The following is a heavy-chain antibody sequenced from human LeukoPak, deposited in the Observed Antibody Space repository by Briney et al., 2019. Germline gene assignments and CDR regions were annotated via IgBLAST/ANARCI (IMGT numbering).Heavy chain of an antibody. Sequence: SETLSLTCTVSGGSISSGGYYWSWIRQHPGRGLEWIGYIYYSGSTYYNPSLKSRVTISVDTSKNQFSLKLSSVTAADTAVYNCARTYYYGSGSYYNKDVPSYYFDYWGQGTLVTVSS. V-gene: IGHV4-31*03. CDR1: GGSISSGGYY. CDR3: ARTYYYGSGSYYNKDVPSYYFDY. J-gene: IGHJ4*02. D-gene: IGHD3-10*01. CDR2: IYYSGST.